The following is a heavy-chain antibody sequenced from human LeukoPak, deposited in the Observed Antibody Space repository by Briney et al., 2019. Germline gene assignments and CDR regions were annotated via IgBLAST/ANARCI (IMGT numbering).Heavy chain of an antibody. J-gene: IGHJ3*02. V-gene: IGHV4-4*07. CDR2: VDSSWNT. CDR3: ARVCGSATGYRLCGFDI. Sequence: PSETLSLTCTVSGGSISNYFWNWIRQPAGKGLEWRGRVDSSWNTNYNPSLKSRLTMSVDTSKNQFSLKVTSVTAADTAVYYCARVCGSATGYRLCGFDIWGQGTVVTVSS. CDR1: GGSISNYF. D-gene: IGHD3-9*01.